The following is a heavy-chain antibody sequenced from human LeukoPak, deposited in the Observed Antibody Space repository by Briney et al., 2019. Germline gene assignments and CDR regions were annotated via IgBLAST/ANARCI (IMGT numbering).Heavy chain of an antibody. CDR3: ARSRAVGWVGTLDY. D-gene: IGHD4-23*01. CDR1: GFTFSSYS. Sequence: GSLRLSCAASGFTFSSYSMNWVRQAPGKGLEWVSYISSSSSTIYYADSVKGRFTISRDNAKNSLYLQMNSLRAEDTAVYYCARSRAVGWVGTLDYWGQGTLVTVSS. CDR2: ISSSSSTI. V-gene: IGHV3-48*04. J-gene: IGHJ4*02.